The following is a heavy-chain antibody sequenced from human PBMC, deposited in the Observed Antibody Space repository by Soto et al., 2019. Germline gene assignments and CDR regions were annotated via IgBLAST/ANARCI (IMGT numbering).Heavy chain of an antibody. J-gene: IGHJ6*02. D-gene: IGHD1-1*01. Sequence: QVQLVQSGAEVKKPGSSVKVSCKASGGTFSSYAISWVRQAPGQGLEWMGGIIPIFGTANYAQKFQGRVTITADESTRTAYMELSSLRSEDTAVYYCASPGGGLNYYYYGMDVWGQGTTVTVSS. CDR2: IIPIFGTA. CDR1: GGTFSSYA. V-gene: IGHV1-69*12. CDR3: ASPGGGLNYYYYGMDV.